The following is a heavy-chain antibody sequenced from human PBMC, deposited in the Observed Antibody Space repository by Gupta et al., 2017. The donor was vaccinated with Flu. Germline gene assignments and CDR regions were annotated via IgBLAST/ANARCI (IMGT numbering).Heavy chain of an antibody. V-gene: IGHV1-69*02. Sequence: QVQLVQSGAEVKKPGSSVKVSCKASGGTFSSYTISWVRQAPGQGLEWMGRIIPILGIANYAQKFQGRVTITADKSTSTAYMELSSLRSEDTAVYYCARANTYYYDSSGRWYFDLWGRGTLVTVSS. CDR1: GGTFSSYT. J-gene: IGHJ2*01. D-gene: IGHD3-22*01. CDR3: ARANTYYYDSSGRWYFDL. CDR2: IIPILGIA.